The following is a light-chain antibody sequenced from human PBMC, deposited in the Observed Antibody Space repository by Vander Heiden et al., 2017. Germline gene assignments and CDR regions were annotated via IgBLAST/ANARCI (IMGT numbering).Light chain of an antibody. CDR3: QQYSLSPRT. Sequence: VLPQSPGTLSLSPGDRATVSCRARQTVGSNFLAWFQQKPGKAPRLLIYGASTRANGVPDRFSGSGSGTDFTLTINRLEPEDSTVYYCQQYSLSPRTFGQGTKVEIK. J-gene: IGKJ1*01. CDR1: QTVGSNF. V-gene: IGKV3-20*01. CDR2: GAS.